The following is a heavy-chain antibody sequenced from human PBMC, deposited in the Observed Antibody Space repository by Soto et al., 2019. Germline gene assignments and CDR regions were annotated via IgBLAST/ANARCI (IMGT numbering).Heavy chain of an antibody. Sequence: SETLSLTCTVSGGSITNFHWSWIRQPPGKGLEWIGYVYFSGSTKYNPSFKSRVTMSIDTSXXXXXXXXXXXXAADSAAYFCAAYDSEGYFDYWGQGALVTVSS. CDR3: AAYDSEGYFDY. V-gene: IGHV4-59*01. J-gene: IGHJ4*02. CDR2: VYFSGST. CDR1: GGSITNFH. D-gene: IGHD3-22*01.